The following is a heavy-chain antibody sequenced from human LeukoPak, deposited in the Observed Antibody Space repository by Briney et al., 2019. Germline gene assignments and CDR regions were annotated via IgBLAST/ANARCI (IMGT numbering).Heavy chain of an antibody. Sequence: GGSLGLSCAVSGFSFSAYWMNWVRRAPGKGLEWVANINQDGSEKHYVDSVKGRFTISRDNAKNSLYLQMNSLRAEDTAVYYCATYSSLNAREFQYWGQGTLVTVSS. D-gene: IGHD3-22*01. CDR2: INQDGSEK. V-gene: IGHV3-7*01. CDR1: GFSFSAYW. J-gene: IGHJ1*01. CDR3: ATYSSLNAREFQY.